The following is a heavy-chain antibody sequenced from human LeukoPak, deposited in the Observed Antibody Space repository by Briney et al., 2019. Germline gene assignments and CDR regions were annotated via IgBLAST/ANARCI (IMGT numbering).Heavy chain of an antibody. V-gene: IGHV3-73*01. Sequence: GGSLRLSCAASGSGFSGSAVHWVRQSSGKGLEWVGHIDKRDNFYATSYAESVQGRFTISRDDSRDAAFLHMDSLKTEDTALYYCTRDRGTYNWFDPWGQGTLVTVSS. CDR1: GSGFSGSA. J-gene: IGHJ5*02. CDR2: IDKRDNFYAT. D-gene: IGHD1-14*01. CDR3: TRDRGTYNWFDP.